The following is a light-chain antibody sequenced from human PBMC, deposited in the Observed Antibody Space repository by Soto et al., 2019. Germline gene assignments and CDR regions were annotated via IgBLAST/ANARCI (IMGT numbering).Light chain of an antibody. CDR2: DAS. CDR1: QSVSSY. Sequence: EIVLTQSPATLSLSPGERATLSCRASQSVSSYLAWYQQKPGQAPRLLIYDASNMATGIPARFSGSGSGTDFTLTIRSLEPEDFAVYYCQQRSNWPPLITFGPGTKVDIK. J-gene: IGKJ3*01. V-gene: IGKV3-11*01. CDR3: QQRSNWPPLIT.